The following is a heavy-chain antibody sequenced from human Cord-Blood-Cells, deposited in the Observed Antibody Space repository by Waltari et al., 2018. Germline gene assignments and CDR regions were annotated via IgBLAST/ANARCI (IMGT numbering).Heavy chain of an antibody. CDR2: MNPNRGNT. D-gene: IGHD6-6*01. J-gene: IGHJ3*02. CDR1: GYSFTSYT. Sequence: QVQLVQSRAAVKTRGASVKVSCTASGYSFTSYTINWLRQATGQGLEWMGWMNPNRGNTGYAQKFQGRVTITRNTSISTAYMELSSLRSEDTAVYYCARGDSSSSFAFDIWGQGTMVTVSS. CDR3: ARGDSSSSFAFDI. V-gene: IGHV1-8*03.